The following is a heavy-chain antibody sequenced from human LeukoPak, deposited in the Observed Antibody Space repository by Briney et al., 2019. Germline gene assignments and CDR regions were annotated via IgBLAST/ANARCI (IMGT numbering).Heavy chain of an antibody. CDR1: GYTFVTYV. V-gene: IGHV1-18*01. D-gene: IGHD2-2*01. CDR2: ISAYNGNT. J-gene: IGHJ4*02. Sequence: ASVKVSCKASGYTFVTYVITWVRQAPGQGLEWMGWISAYNGNTDYAQKLQGRVTMTTDTPTSTAYMELRSLTSGDTAVYYCARDRGPSYCSSTTCRTLDWWGQGTLVTVSS. CDR3: ARDRGPSYCSSTTCRTLDW.